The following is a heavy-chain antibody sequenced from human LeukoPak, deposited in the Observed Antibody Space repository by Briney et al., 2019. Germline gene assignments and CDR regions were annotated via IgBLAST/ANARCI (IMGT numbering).Heavy chain of an antibody. V-gene: IGHV3-33*01. CDR2: IWDDGSNK. J-gene: IGHJ6*02. CDR3: ARGFTSYYYYYGMDV. Sequence: PGRSLRLSCAASGFTFSSYGMHWVRQAPGKGLEGVAVIWDDGSNKYYADSVKGRFTISRDNSKNTLYLQMNSLRAEDTAVYYCARGFTSYYYYYGMDVWGQGPTVTVS. CDR1: GFTFSSYG.